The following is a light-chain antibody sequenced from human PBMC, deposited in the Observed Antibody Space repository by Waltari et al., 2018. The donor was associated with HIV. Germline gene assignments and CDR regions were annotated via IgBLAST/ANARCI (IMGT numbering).Light chain of an antibody. CDR2: RNA. J-gene: IGLJ6*01. Sequence: QSVLTQPPSASGTPGPTVTIACSGSNSNIGNNNAYWYQQVSGMPPHLLIYRNAQRPSGVPDRFSGSKSGTSASLAVSGLRSEDEADYFCSSSDDSLRQYVFGGGTRLTV. CDR3: SSSDDSLRQYV. CDR1: NSNIGNNN. V-gene: IGLV1-47*01.